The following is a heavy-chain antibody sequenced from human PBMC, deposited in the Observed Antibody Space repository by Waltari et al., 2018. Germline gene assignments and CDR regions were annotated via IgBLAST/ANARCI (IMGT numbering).Heavy chain of an antibody. CDR1: GFIFSNYW. CDR3: ARHNYYFDY. CDR2: KKLDGRGT. D-gene: IGHD1-20*01. V-gene: IGHV3-7*04. Sequence: EVQLVESGGGLVQPGGSLRLSCAASGFIFSNYWMAWVRQAPGKGLGWVASKKLDGRGTYYVDSVKGRFTISRDNAQNSLYLQMNSLRAEDTASYYCARHNYYFDYWGQGTLVTVSS. J-gene: IGHJ4*02.